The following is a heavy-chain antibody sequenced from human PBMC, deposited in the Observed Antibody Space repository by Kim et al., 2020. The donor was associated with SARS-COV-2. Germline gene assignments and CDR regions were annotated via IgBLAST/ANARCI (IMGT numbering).Heavy chain of an antibody. Sequence: SVKVSCKASGGTFSSYAISWVRQAPGQGLEWMGGIIPIFGTANYAQKFQGRVTITADESTSTAYMELSSLRSEDTAVYYCARGTAYGYVGYYYYYVMDVWGQGTTVTVSS. V-gene: IGHV1-69*13. CDR1: GGTFSSYA. J-gene: IGHJ6*02. D-gene: IGHD5-18*01. CDR3: ARGTAYGYVGYYYYYVMDV. CDR2: IIPIFGTA.